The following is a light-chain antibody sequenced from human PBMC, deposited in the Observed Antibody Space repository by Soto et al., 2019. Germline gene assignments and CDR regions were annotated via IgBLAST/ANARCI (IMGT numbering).Light chain of an antibody. Sequence: QSALTQPASVSGSPGRSIPISCTGTSSDVGGYNYVSWYQQHPGKAPKLMIYDVSNRPSGVSNRFAGSKSGNMASLTISGLQAEDEADYFCSSYTSSTTLRIFGTGTKVTVL. CDR2: DVS. CDR3: SSYTSSTTLRI. J-gene: IGLJ1*01. V-gene: IGLV2-14*01. CDR1: SSDVGGYNY.